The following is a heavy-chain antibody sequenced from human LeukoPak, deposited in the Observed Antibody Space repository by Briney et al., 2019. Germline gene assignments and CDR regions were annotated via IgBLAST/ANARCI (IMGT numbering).Heavy chain of an antibody. J-gene: IGHJ4*02. V-gene: IGHV3-30-3*01. D-gene: IGHD6-13*01. Sequence: PGRSLRLSCAASGFTFSSYAMHWVRQAPGKGLEWVAVISCDGSNKYYADSVKGRFTISRDNSKNTLYLQMNSLRAEDTAVYYCARIRYSSSWYALDYWGQGTLVTVSS. CDR2: ISCDGSNK. CDR1: GFTFSSYA. CDR3: ARIRYSSSWYALDY.